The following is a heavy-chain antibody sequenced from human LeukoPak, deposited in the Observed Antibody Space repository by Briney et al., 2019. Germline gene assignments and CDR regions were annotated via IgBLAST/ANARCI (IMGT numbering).Heavy chain of an antibody. D-gene: IGHD6-13*01. CDR2: IYYSGST. Sequence: PSETLSLTCTVSGGSISSYYLSWIRQPPGKGLEWMGCIYYSGSTNYNPSLNSRVTTSVNTSKNQFSLKLSSVTAADTAEYYCARLLSSNYSYDSYMDVWGKGTTVTVSS. CDR3: ARLLSSNYSYDSYMDV. V-gene: IGHV4-59*08. CDR1: GGSISSYY. J-gene: IGHJ6*03.